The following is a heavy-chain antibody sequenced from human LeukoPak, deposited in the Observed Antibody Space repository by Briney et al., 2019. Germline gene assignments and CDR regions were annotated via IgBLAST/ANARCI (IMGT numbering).Heavy chain of an antibody. CDR2: IYYSGST. CDR1: GFTFSSYW. D-gene: IGHD3-10*01. Sequence: GSLRLSCAASGFTFSSYWMHWVRQAPGKGLEWIGSIYYSGSTYYNPSLKSRVTISVDTSKNRFSLKLSSVTAADTAVYYCASGGRAITMVRGVIITEYYFDYWGQGTLVTVSS. CDR3: ASGGRAITMVRGVIITEYYFDY. J-gene: IGHJ4*02. V-gene: IGHV4-39*07.